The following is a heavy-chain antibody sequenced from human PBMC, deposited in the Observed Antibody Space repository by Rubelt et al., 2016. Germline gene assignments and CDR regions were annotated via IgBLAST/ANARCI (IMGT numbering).Heavy chain of an antibody. Sequence: EVQLVESGGGLVQPGGSLRLSCAASGFTFSIYSVNWVRQAPGKGLEWVSSISSSSNYIYYADSVKGRFTISRDNAKNSLYLQMNSLRVEDTAVYYCAKDYSSGWYEDWGQGTQVSVSS. CDR3: AKDYSSGWYED. CDR2: ISSSSNYI. V-gene: IGHV3-21*01. CDR1: GFTFSIYS. D-gene: IGHD6-13*01. J-gene: IGHJ4*02.